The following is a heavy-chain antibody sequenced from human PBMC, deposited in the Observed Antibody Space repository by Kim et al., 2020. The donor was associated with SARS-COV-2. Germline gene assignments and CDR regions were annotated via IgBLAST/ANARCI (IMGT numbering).Heavy chain of an antibody. CDR1: GDSINSGLYY. D-gene: IGHD6-19*01. CDR2: VYHRGTT. Sequence: SETLSLTCTVSGDSINSGLYYWAWIRQPPGKRLDWIGFVYHRGTTYYNPSLKSRVTISIDTSKNQFSLNLSSVTAAHTAVYYCARVIAVAGIPDYWGQGTLVTVSS. V-gene: IGHV4-39*01. J-gene: IGHJ4*02. CDR3: ARVIAVAGIPDY.